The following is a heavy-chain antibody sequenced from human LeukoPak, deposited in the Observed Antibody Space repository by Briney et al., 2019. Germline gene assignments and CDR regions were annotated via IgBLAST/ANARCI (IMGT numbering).Heavy chain of an antibody. Sequence: GGSLRLSFLSCGFSFSYYYMSWIPQAPGRGLEWISYINGSGSDLYYAHSVKGRFTIYSDNANNSLYLQMNSLRAEDTAVYYCARSIGHYYTMDVWGKGTTVTVSS. D-gene: IGHD3-22*01. J-gene: IGHJ6*04. CDR3: ARSIGHYYTMDV. CDR1: GFSFSYYY. V-gene: IGHV3-11*01. CDR2: INGSGSDL.